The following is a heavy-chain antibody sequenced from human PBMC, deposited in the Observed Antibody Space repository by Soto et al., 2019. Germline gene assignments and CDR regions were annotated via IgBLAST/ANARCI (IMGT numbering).Heavy chain of an antibody. Sequence: GGSLRRSCADSGFTFSSYAMHWVRQAPGKGLEWVALISYDGSDKYYADSMKGRFTISRDNSNKMLYLQMNSLSTEDTAVYYCASSDYNNRPLNYWGQGTLVTVSS. D-gene: IGHD4-4*01. CDR3: ASSDYNNRPLNY. V-gene: IGHV3-30-3*01. CDR1: GFTFSSYA. J-gene: IGHJ4*02. CDR2: ISYDGSDK.